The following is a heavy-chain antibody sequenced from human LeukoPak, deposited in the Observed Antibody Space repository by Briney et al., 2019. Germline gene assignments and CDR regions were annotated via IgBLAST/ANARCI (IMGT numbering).Heavy chain of an antibody. CDR3: ARESRGYRYGYYYYYDKDV. V-gene: IGHV1-18*01. J-gene: IGHJ6*02. D-gene: IGHD5-18*01. CDR1: GYTFTSYG. CDR2: ISGYNGNI. Sequence: ASVKVSCKASGYTFTSYGISWVRQAPGQGLEWMGWISGYNGNINYAQKFQGRVTMTTDTSTSTAYMELRSLRSDDTAVYYCARESRGYRYGYYYYYDKDVWGQGTTVTVSS.